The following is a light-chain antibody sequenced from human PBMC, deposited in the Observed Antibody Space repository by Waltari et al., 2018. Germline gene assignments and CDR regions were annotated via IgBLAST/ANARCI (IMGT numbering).Light chain of an antibody. V-gene: IGLV4-69*01. CDR3: QTWGTGIQV. CDR2: LNSYGSH. Sequence: QLVLTQSPSASASLGASVKLTCTLSSGHSSYAIAWHQQQPEKGPRYLMKLNSYGSHSKGDGIPDLFSGSSSGAERYLTISSLQSEDEADYYCQTWGTGIQVFGGGTKLTVL. J-gene: IGLJ3*02. CDR1: SGHSSYA.